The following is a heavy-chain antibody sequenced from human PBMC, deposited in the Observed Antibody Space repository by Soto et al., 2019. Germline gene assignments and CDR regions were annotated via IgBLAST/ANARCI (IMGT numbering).Heavy chain of an antibody. V-gene: IGHV3-23*01. CDR1: GFTFSTYA. D-gene: IGHD3-10*01. CDR2: ITRGGGAT. Sequence: GGSLRLSCAAYGFTFSTYAMSWVRQAPGKGLEWVSTITRGGGATYYVDSVKGRFTVSRDDSKNTLYLQVISLRAEDTALYYCAKGDLGGFDYWGHGTLVTVSS. J-gene: IGHJ4*01. CDR3: AKGDLGGFDY.